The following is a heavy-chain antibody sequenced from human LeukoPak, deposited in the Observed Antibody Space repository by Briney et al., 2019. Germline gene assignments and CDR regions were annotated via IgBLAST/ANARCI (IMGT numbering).Heavy chain of an antibody. CDR2: INSDGGRT. J-gene: IGHJ4*01. V-gene: IGHV3-74*01. D-gene: IGHD5-24*01. CDR1: GFTFSTSW. CDR3: ARGRNGFFDY. Sequence: PGGSLRLSCAASGFTFSTSWMHWVRQAPGKGLVWVSQINSDGGRTRYADSVKGRLTISRDNAKNTVYLQMSSLRTDDTAMYYCARGRNGFFDYWGHGTLVTVSS.